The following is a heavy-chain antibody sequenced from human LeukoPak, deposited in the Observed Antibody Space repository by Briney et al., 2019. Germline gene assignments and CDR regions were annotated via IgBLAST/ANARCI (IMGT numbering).Heavy chain of an antibody. Sequence: PGGSLRLSCAASGFTFSSYWMHWVRQVPGKGLVWVSRINSDGSSTSYADSVKGRFTISRDNAKNTLYLQMNSLRAEDTAVYYCGSCSGGSCHSGWFDPWGQGTLVTVSS. CDR2: INSDGSST. CDR1: GFTFSSYW. D-gene: IGHD2-15*01. CDR3: GSCSGGSCHSGWFDP. J-gene: IGHJ5*02. V-gene: IGHV3-74*01.